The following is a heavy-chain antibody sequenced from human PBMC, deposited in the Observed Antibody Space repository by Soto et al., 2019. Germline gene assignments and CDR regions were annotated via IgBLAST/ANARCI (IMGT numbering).Heavy chain of an antibody. J-gene: IGHJ6*02. CDR1: GITVITNY. CDR3: AKDISLKGPYYYGMDV. V-gene: IGHV3-9*01. CDR2: ISWNSGSI. Sequence: SLRLSCAASGITVITNYFSWVRQAPGQGLEWVSGISWNSGSIGYADSVKGRFTISRDNAKNSLYLQMNSLRAEDTALYYCAKDISLKGPYYYGMDVWGQGTTVTVSS.